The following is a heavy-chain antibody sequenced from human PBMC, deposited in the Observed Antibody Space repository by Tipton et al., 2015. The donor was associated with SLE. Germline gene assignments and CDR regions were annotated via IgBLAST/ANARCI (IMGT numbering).Heavy chain of an antibody. CDR2: ISGSGGST. CDR3: ARDCITMVQGLDY. V-gene: IGHV3-23*01. Sequence: SLRLSYAASGFTFSSYAMSWVRQAPGKGLEWVSAISGSGGSTYYADSVKGRFTISRDNAKNSLYLQMNSLRAEDAAVYYCARDCITMVQGLDYWGQGTLVTVSS. D-gene: IGHD3-10*01. J-gene: IGHJ4*02. CDR1: GFTFSSYA.